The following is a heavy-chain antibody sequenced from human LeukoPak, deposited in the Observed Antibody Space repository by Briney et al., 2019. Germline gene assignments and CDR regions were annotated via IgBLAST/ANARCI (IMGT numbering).Heavy chain of an antibody. CDR1: GYTLTELS. D-gene: IGHD6-13*01. CDR3: VTRILAAAGYFDY. CDR2: FDPEDGET. Sequence: ASVKVSCKVSGYTLTELSMHWVRQAPGKGLEWMGGFDPEDGETIYAQKFQGRVTMTEDTSTDTAYMELSSLRSEDTAVYYCVTRILAAAGYFDYWGQGTLVTVSS. J-gene: IGHJ4*02. V-gene: IGHV1-24*01.